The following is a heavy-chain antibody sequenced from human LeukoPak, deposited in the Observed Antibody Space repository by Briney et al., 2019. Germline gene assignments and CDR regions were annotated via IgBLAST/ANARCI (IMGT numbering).Heavy chain of an antibody. V-gene: IGHV4-30-2*01. Sequence: PSETLSLTCAVSGGSISSGGYSWSWIRQPPGKGLEWIGYIYHSGSTYYNPPLKSRVTISVDRSKNQFSLKLSSVTAADTAVYYCARGTVRITIFGVVVPDAFDIWGQGTMVTVSS. CDR1: GGSISSGGYS. J-gene: IGHJ3*02. CDR2: IYHSGST. CDR3: ARGTVRITIFGVVVPDAFDI. D-gene: IGHD3-3*01.